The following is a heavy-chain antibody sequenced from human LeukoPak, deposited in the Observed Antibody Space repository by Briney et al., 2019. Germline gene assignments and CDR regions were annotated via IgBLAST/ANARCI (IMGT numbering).Heavy chain of an antibody. J-gene: IGHJ4*02. V-gene: IGHV3-30*18. CDR2: ISYDGSNK. Sequence: GRSLRLSCEASGFTFSSYGMHWVRQAPGKGLEWVAVISYDGSNKYYADSVKGRFTISRDNSKNTPYLQMNSLRAEDTAMYYCAKGGFDYWGQGTLVTVSS. CDR1: GFTFSSYG. CDR3: AKGGFDY. D-gene: IGHD1-26*01.